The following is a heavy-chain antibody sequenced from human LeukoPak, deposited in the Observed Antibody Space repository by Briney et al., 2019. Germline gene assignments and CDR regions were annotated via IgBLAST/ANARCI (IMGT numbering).Heavy chain of an antibody. D-gene: IGHD3-22*01. J-gene: IGHJ4*02. CDR3: ARTYDSSGYPFDY. CDR1: GFTFSSYS. Sequence: GGSLRLSCAASGFTFSSYSMNWVRQAPGKGLEWVSSISSSSYIYYADSVEGRFTISRDNAKNSLYLQMNSLRAEDTAVYYCARTYDSSGYPFDYWGQGTLVTVSS. CDR2: ISSSSYI. V-gene: IGHV3-21*01.